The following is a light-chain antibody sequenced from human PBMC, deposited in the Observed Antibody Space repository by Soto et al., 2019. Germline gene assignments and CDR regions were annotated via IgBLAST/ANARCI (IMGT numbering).Light chain of an antibody. CDR2: GAS. CDR3: QHYGRSPS. V-gene: IGKV3-20*01. J-gene: IGKJ1*01. CDR1: QIIGSAY. Sequence: ETTLTQSPDTLSLSPGEGATLSCRASQIIGSAYLAWYQQKPGQAPRLLIFGASTRATGTPHRFSGSGSGTDFTLTISELESEDVAVYYCQHYGRSPSFGQGTKLEIK.